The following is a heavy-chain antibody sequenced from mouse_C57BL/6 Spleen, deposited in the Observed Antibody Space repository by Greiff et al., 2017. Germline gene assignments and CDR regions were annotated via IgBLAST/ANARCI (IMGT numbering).Heavy chain of an antibody. Sequence: VQLQQSGPGLVKPSQSLSLTCSVTGYSITSGYYWNWIRQFPGNKLEWMGYISYDGSNNYNPSLKNRISITRDTSKNQFFLKLNSVTTEDTATYYCARDRGDYDGAMDYWGQGTSVTVSS. CDR3: ARDRGDYDGAMDY. CDR2: ISYDGSN. D-gene: IGHD2-4*01. J-gene: IGHJ4*01. CDR1: GYSITSGYY. V-gene: IGHV3-6*01.